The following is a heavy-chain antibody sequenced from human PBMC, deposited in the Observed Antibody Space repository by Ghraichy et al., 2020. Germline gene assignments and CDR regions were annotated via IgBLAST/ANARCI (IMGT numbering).Heavy chain of an antibody. CDR2: ISSSSSYI. J-gene: IGHJ6*02. V-gene: IGHV3-21*01. D-gene: IGHD6-13*01. CDR3: ARANLYSSSWYGDYYGMDV. Sequence: GGSLRLSCAASGFTFSSYSMNWVRQAPGKGLEWVSFISSSSSYIYYADSVKGRFTISRDNAKNSLYLQMNSLRAEDTAVYYCARANLYSSSWYGDYYGMDVWGQGTTVTVSS. CDR1: GFTFSSYS.